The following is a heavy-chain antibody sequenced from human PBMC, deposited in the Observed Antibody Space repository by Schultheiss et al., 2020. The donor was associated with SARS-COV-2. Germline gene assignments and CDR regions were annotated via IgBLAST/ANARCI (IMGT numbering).Heavy chain of an antibody. J-gene: IGHJ2*01. CDR1: GFTFSSYG. CDR2: IWYDGSNK. CDR3: ARVQGGRPYGDYGNWYFDL. D-gene: IGHD4-17*01. V-gene: IGHV3-33*01. Sequence: GGSLRLSCAASGFTFSSYGMHWVRQAPGKGLEWVAVIWYDGSNKYYADSLKGRFTISRDNSKNTLYLQMNSLRAEDTAVYYCARVQGGRPYGDYGNWYFDLWGQGTLVTVSS.